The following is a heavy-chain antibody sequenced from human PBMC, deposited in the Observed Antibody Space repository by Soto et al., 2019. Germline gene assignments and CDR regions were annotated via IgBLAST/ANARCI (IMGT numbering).Heavy chain of an antibody. CDR2: ITNGGGGGR. V-gene: IGHV3-23*01. Sequence: EVQLLESGGGLVQPGGSLRLSCVASGFDFYGYAVSWVRQAPGKGLEWVSTITNGGGGGRYYADSVRGRFSISRDNSKNPLYLPMNSLRAEVKEIYYCTNGRGGQQANWYFDFWGRCTLVTVSS. D-gene: IGHD6-25*01. CDR3: TNGRGGQQANWYFDF. CDR1: GFDFYGYA. J-gene: IGHJ2*01.